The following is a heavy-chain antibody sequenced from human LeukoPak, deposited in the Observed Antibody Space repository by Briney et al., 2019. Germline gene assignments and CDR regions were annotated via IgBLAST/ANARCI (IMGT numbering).Heavy chain of an antibody. CDR1: GYTFTSYG. Sequence: ASVKVSCKASGYTFTSYGISWVRQAPGQGLEWMGWISAYNGNTNYAQKLQGRVTMTTDTSTSTAYMELRSLRSDDTAVYYCARGDSSSWYNPINWFDPWDQGTLVTVSS. D-gene: IGHD6-13*01. CDR3: ARGDSSSWYNPINWFDP. J-gene: IGHJ5*02. V-gene: IGHV1-18*01. CDR2: ISAYNGNT.